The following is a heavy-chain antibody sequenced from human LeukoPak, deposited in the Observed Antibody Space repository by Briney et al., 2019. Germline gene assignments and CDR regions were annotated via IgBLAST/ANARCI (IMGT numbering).Heavy chain of an antibody. Sequence: GGSLRLSCAASGFSFSGFGMNWVRQAPGKGLEWISHISNIGDIIHYADSVEGRFTISRDNAKNSLYLQMNSLRAEDTAVYYCAKDATAVVGTVYMDVWGKGTTVTISS. CDR1: GFSFSGFG. V-gene: IGHV3-48*04. J-gene: IGHJ6*03. CDR3: AKDATAVVGTVYMDV. D-gene: IGHD6-13*01. CDR2: ISNIGDII.